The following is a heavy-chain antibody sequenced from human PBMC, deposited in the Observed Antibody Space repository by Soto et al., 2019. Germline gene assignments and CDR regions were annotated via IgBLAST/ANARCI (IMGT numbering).Heavy chain of an antibody. V-gene: IGHV1-46*01. CDR1: GYTFTSYY. CDR2: INPSVGCT. D-gene: IGHD6-25*01. J-gene: IGHJ5*02. Sequence: GASVKVSCKASGYTFTSYYMHWVRQAPGQGLEWMGIINPSVGCTSYAQKFQGRVTMTRDTSTSTVYMELSSLRSEDTAVYYCARDRGRSAAPSNWFDPWGQGTLVTVSS. CDR3: ARDRGRSAAPSNWFDP.